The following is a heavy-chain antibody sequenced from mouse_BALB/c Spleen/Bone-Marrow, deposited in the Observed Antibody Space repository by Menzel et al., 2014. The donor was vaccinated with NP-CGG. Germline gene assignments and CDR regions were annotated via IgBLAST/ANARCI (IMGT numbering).Heavy chain of an antibody. CDR2: ISNGGGST. CDR3: ARGGNPFAY. D-gene: IGHD1-1*02. V-gene: IGHV5-12-2*01. Sequence: EVQVVESGGGLVQPGGSLKLSCAASGFTFSSYTMSWVRQTPEKRLEWVAYISNGGGSTYYPDTVKGRFTISRDNAKNTLYLQMSSLKFEDTAMYYCARGGNPFAYWGQGTLVTVSA. J-gene: IGHJ3*01. CDR1: GFTFSSYT.